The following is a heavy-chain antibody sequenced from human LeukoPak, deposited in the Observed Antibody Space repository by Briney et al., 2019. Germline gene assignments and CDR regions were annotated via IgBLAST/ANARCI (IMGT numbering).Heavy chain of an antibody. Sequence: GGSLRLSCAASGFIVSSNYMIWVRQAPGKGLEWVSVIYRRGSTYYADSVKGRFTISRDNSKNTLCLQMNSLRVEDTAMYYCARVEVGVRDGDYVYWFDPWGQGTLVTVSS. CDR2: IYRRGST. D-gene: IGHD4-17*01. CDR3: ARVEVGVRDGDYVYWFDP. CDR1: GFIVSSNY. J-gene: IGHJ5*02. V-gene: IGHV3-53*01.